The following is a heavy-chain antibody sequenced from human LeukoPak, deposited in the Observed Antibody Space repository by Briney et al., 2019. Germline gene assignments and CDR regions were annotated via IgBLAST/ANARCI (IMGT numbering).Heavy chain of an antibody. D-gene: IGHD2-15*01. J-gene: IGHJ6*02. V-gene: IGHV1-8*01. Sequence: ASVKVSCKASGYTFTSYDINWVRQATGQGLEWMGWMNPNSGNTGYAQKFQGRVTMTRNTSISTAYMELSSLRSEDTAVYYCARGRYCSGGSCHANHYYYSMDVWGQGTTVTVSS. CDR1: GYTFTSYD. CDR2: MNPNSGNT. CDR3: ARGRYCSGGSCHANHYYYSMDV.